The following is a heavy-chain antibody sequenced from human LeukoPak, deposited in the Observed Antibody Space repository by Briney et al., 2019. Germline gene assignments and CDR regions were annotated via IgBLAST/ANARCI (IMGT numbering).Heavy chain of an antibody. CDR1: GYSFTSYW. CDR3: ATPESVAGSFDY. D-gene: IGHD6-19*01. Sequence: GESLKISCKGSGYSFTSYWIAWVRQMPGKGLEWMGIIYPGDSDTRYSPSFQGQVTISADKSITAYLQWSSLKASDTAMYYCATPESVAGSFDYWGQGTLVTVSS. J-gene: IGHJ4*02. CDR2: IYPGDSDT. V-gene: IGHV5-51*01.